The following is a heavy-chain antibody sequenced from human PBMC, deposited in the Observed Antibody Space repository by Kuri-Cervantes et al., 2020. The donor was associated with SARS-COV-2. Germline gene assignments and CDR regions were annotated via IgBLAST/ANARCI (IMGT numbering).Heavy chain of an antibody. CDR3: ARKSYDFWSGYPQTYYYYYMDV. J-gene: IGHJ6*03. D-gene: IGHD3-3*01. V-gene: IGHV1-8*02. Sequence: ASVKVSCKASGYTFTSYDINWVRQATGQGLEWMGWMNPNSGNTGYAQKFQGRVTMTRNTSISTAHMELSSLRSDDTAVYYCARKSYDFWSGYPQTYYYYYMDVWGKGTTVTVSS. CDR2: MNPNSGNT. CDR1: GYTFTSYD.